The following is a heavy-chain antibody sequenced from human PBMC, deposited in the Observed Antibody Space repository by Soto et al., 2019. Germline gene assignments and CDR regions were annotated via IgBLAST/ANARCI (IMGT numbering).Heavy chain of an antibody. Sequence: GWSLRLSCAASGFTFSSYSMNWVRQAPGKGLEWVSYISSSSSTIYYADSVKGRFTISRDNAKNSLYLQMNSLRDEDTAVYYCARDSPNDYYDSSGSFDIWGQGTMVTVSS. J-gene: IGHJ3*02. CDR2: ISSSSSTI. CDR1: GFTFSSYS. CDR3: ARDSPNDYYDSSGSFDI. V-gene: IGHV3-48*02. D-gene: IGHD3-22*01.